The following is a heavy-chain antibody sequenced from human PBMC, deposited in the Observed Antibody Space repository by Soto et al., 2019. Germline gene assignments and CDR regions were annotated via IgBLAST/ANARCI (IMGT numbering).Heavy chain of an antibody. D-gene: IGHD5-12*01. V-gene: IGHV3-7*05. Sequence: GGSLRLSCAASGFTFSSYWMSWVRQAPGKGLEWVANIKQDGSEKYYVDSVKGRFTISRDNAKNSLYLQMNSLRAEDTAVYYCARATEPWLRLVLDWFDPWGQGTLVTVSS. CDR3: ARATEPWLRLVLDWFDP. CDR1: GFTFSSYW. CDR2: IKQDGSEK. J-gene: IGHJ5*02.